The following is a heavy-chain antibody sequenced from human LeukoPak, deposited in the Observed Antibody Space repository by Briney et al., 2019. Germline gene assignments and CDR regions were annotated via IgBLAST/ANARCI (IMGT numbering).Heavy chain of an antibody. D-gene: IGHD2-21*02. J-gene: IGHJ5*02. CDR3: AVTALDNWFDH. CDR2: IYPGDSET. Sequence: GESLKISCKGSGYSFTKYWIGWVRQMPGKGLEWMGIIYPGDSETKYSPSFQGQVTISADKSISTAYLQWSSLKASDTAMYYCAVTALDNWFDHWGQGTLVTVSS. CDR1: GYSFTKYW. V-gene: IGHV5-51*01.